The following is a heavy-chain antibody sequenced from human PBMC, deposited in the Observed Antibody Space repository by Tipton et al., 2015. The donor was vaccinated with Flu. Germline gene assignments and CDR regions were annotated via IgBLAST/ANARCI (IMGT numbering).Heavy chain of an antibody. CDR1: GASISSNGYY. V-gene: IGHV4-31*03. CDR3: ARVGWQQPSPYY. CDR2: IYNGGSP. D-gene: IGHD6-13*01. Sequence: TLSLTCTVSGASISSNGYYWTWIRQHPGEGLEWIGYIYNGGSPAYNSSLKSRVSISIDTSKIQFSLNMRSVTAADTAVYYCARVGWQQPSPYYWGQGTSVTVPS. J-gene: IGHJ4*02.